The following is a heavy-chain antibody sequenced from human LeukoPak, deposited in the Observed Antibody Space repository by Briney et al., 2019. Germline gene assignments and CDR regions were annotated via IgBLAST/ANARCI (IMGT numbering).Heavy chain of an antibody. CDR2: NYYSWST. J-gene: IGHJ4*02. Sequence: SEPLSLTCTVCGVSISIYYWSCMPQPPGKGREWRGYNYYSWSTNYNTSLKSRFAISVDTSKNQDPMNLSSVTAADTAVYYCAITHLYYGSGSYSYYFVYGGRGTLVIVSS. V-gene: IGHV4-59*01. D-gene: IGHD3-10*01. CDR1: GVSISIYY. CDR3: AITHLYYGSGSYSYYFVY.